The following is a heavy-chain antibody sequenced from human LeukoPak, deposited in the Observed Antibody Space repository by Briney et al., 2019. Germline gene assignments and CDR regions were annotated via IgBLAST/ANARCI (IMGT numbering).Heavy chain of an antibody. Sequence: KPGGSLRLSCAASGFTFSSYAMSWVRQAPGKGLEWVSSISGSSSYIYYADSVKGRFTISRDNAKNSLYLQMNSLRAEDTAVYYCARDDRYSSSSSDFDYWGQGTLVTVSS. CDR1: GFTFSSYA. D-gene: IGHD6-6*01. J-gene: IGHJ4*02. CDR3: ARDDRYSSSSSDFDY. CDR2: ISGSSSYI. V-gene: IGHV3-21*01.